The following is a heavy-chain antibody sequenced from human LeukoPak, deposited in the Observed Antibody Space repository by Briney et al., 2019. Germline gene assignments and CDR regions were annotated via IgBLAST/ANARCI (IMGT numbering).Heavy chain of an antibody. Sequence: ASVKVSCKASGYTFTSYYMHWVRQAPGQGLEWMGIINPSGGSTSYAQKFQGRVTMTRDMSTSTVYMELSSLRPEDTAVYYCARDYGGNSFVVYWGQGTLVTVSS. CDR1: GYTFTSYY. CDR3: ARDYGGNSFVVY. D-gene: IGHD4-23*01. CDR2: INPSGGST. J-gene: IGHJ4*02. V-gene: IGHV1-46*01.